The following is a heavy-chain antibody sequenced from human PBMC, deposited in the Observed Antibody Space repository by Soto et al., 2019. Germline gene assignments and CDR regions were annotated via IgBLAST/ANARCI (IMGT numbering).Heavy chain of an antibody. J-gene: IGHJ6*02. D-gene: IGHD3-3*01. CDR2: ISKDGGKK. CDR1: GFTFSSCD. Sequence: QVQLVESGGGVVQPGRSLSLSCAASGFTFSSCDMHWVRQAPGKGLEWVAVISKDGGKKIYADSVKGRFNISRDNSKNTLYLQMKGLGAEETAVYYCAREWGEWRAPVVDVWGQGTTVTVSS. CDR3: AREWGEWRAPVVDV. V-gene: IGHV3-30*03.